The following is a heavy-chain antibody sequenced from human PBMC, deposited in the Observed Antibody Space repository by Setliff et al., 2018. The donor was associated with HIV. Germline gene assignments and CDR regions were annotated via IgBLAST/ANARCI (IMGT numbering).Heavy chain of an antibody. CDR3: ARGPSGRLVFLSY. J-gene: IGHJ4*02. D-gene: IGHD6-6*01. V-gene: IGHV4-34*01. CDR1: GGSFSGYY. Sequence: SETLSLTCAVYGGSFSGYYWSWIRQSPGKGLEWIGEINHSGSTKYNPSLKSRVTISVDTSKNQFSLKLSSVTAADTAVYYCARGPSGRLVFLSYWGQGTLVTVSS. CDR2: INHSGST.